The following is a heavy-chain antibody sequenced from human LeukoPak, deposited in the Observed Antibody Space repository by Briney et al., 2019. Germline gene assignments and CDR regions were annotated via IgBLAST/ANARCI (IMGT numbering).Heavy chain of an antibody. CDR3: ARRYCSSTSCYGGEFDY. V-gene: IGHV1-46*01. CDR2: INPSGGST. CDR1: GYTFTSYY. D-gene: IGHD2-2*01. J-gene: IGHJ4*02. Sequence: GASVKVSCKASGYTFTSYYMHWVRQAPGQGLEWMGIINPSGGSTSYAQKFQGRVTMTRDTSTSTVYMELSSLRSEDTAVYYCARRYCSSTSCYGGEFDYWGQGTLVTVSS.